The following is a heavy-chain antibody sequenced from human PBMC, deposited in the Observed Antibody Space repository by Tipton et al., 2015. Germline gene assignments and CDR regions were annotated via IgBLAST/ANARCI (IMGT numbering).Heavy chain of an antibody. CDR1: GYTFTTYG. CDR2: ISAYNGKT. J-gene: IGHJ4*02. D-gene: IGHD3-22*01. Sequence: QSGAEVKMPGASVKVSCKASGYTFTTYGISWVRQAPGQGLEWMGWISAYNGKTNYAQKLQGRVTMTTDISTITAYMELRSLRSDDTAVYYCARGRRNYYDGSGYYLDYWGQGTLVTVSS. CDR3: ARGRRNYYDGSGYYLDY. V-gene: IGHV1-18*01.